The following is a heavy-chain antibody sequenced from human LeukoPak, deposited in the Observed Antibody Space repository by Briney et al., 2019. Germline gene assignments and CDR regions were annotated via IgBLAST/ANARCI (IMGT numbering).Heavy chain of an antibody. CDR1: GGTFSSYA. Sequence: SVKVSCKASGGTFSSYAISWVRQAPGQGLEWMGRIIPILGIANYAQKFQGRVTITADKSTSTAYMELSSLRSEDTAVYYCSRHGDCGGDCYLDHWGQGTLVTVSS. CDR2: IIPILGIA. D-gene: IGHD2-21*02. CDR3: SRHGDCGGDCYLDH. J-gene: IGHJ4*02. V-gene: IGHV1-69*04.